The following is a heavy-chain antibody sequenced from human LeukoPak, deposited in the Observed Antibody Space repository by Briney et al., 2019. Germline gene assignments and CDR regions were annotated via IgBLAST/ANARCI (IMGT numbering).Heavy chain of an antibody. CDR3: AGGDYYDSSGYSLGY. D-gene: IGHD3-22*01. V-gene: IGHV1-2*04. J-gene: IGHJ4*02. CDR1: GYTFTGYY. Sequence: ASVKVSCKASGYTFTGYYMHWVRQAPGQGLEWMGWINPNSGGTNYAQKFQGWVTMTRDTSISTAYMELSRLRSDDTAVYYCAGGDYYDSSGYSLGYWGQGTLVTVSS. CDR2: INPNSGGT.